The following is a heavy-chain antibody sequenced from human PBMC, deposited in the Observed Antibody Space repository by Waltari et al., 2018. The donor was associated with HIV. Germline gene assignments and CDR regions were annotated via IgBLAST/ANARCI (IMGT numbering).Heavy chain of an antibody. CDR3: ARGKYSSGYHLDY. CDR1: GSTLSSYA. V-gene: IGHV3-30*14. CDR2: ISYDGSNK. Sequence: QVQLVESGGGVVQHGRSLRPACEASGSTLSSYAMHWVRQAQGKGLEWVAVISYDGSNKYYADSVKGRFTISRDNSKNTVYLQMNSLRAEDTAVYYCARGKYSSGYHLDYWGQGTLVTVSS. J-gene: IGHJ4*02. D-gene: IGHD6-19*01.